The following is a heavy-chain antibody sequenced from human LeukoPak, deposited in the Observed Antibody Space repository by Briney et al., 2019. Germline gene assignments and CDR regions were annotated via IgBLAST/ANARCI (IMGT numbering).Heavy chain of an antibody. CDR1: GYSISSGCY. CDR2: IYHSGST. CDR3: ARADDDCGGSSCYPHRYYFDY. J-gene: IGHJ4*02. V-gene: IGHV4-38-2*02. Sequence: SETLSLTCTASGYSISSGCYWGWIRQPPGKGLEWIGSIYHSGSTKYNPSLKSRVNMSVDTSKNQFSLMLSSVTAADTAVYYCARADDDCGGSSCYPHRYYFDYWGQGTLVTVSS. D-gene: IGHD2-15*01.